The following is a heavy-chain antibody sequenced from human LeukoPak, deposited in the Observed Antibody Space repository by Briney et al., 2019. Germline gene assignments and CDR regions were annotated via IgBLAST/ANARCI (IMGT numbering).Heavy chain of an antibody. Sequence: KPSETLSLTCAVYGGSFSRYYWSWIRQPPGKRREWMGEIIHSGSTNYNPSLKSRVTISVDTSKNQFSLKLSSVTAADTTVHYCARGRGGSSSWYSYYCNYTDVWGNRTTVTVS. V-gene: IGHV4-34*01. CDR2: IIHSGST. J-gene: IGHJ6*03. CDR1: GGSFSRYY. CDR3: ARGRGGSSSWYSYYCNYTDV. D-gene: IGHD6-13*01.